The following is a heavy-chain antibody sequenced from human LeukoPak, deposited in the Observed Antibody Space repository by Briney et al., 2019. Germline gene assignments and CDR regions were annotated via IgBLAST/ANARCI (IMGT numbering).Heavy chain of an antibody. J-gene: IGHJ4*02. D-gene: IGHD3-22*01. Sequence: PGGSLRLSCAASGFTFSDYYMAWIRQAPGKGLEWVSYITSGGTTVYYADSVQGRFTISRDDAKNSLYLEMVNLRAEDTAVYYCAKDRRGDYYDSSAFDYWGQGTLVTVSS. CDR3: AKDRRGDYYDSSAFDY. V-gene: IGHV3-11*01. CDR2: ITSGGTTV. CDR1: GFTFSDYY.